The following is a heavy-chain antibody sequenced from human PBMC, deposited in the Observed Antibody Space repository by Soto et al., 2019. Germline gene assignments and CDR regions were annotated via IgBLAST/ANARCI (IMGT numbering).Heavy chain of an antibody. D-gene: IGHD2-21*01. CDR3: ARSDGYHFNWLDS. V-gene: IGHV1-8*01. J-gene: IGHJ5*01. CDR1: GYTFASYD. CDR2: MNPNSNNT. Sequence: QVQLVQSGAEVKTPGASVKVSCKASGYTFASYDMNWVRQAPGQGLEWMGWMNPNSNNTGYAQKCRXRXPMTRDIALSIAHMELSSLRNEGTAVYYCARSDGYHFNWLDSWGQGTLVTVSA.